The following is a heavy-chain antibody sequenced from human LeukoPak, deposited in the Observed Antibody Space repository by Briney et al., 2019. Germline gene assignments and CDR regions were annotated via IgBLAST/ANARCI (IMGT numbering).Heavy chain of an antibody. CDR1: GYTFTSYY. J-gene: IGHJ5*02. CDR2: INPSGGST. D-gene: IGHD5-18*01. V-gene: IGHV1-46*01. CDR3: ARVRGYSYGSSYNWFDP. Sequence: ASVKVSCKASGYTFTSYYMHWVRQAPGQGLEWMGIINPSGGSTSYAQKFQGRVTMTRDTSTSTVYMELSSLRSEDTAVYYCARVRGYSYGSSYNWFDPWGQGTLVTVSS.